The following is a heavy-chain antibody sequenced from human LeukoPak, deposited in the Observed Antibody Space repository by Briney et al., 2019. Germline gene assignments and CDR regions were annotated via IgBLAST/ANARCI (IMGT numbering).Heavy chain of an antibody. CDR1: GFTFSSYS. V-gene: IGHV3-21*01. Sequence: GGSLRLSCAASGFTFSSYSMNWVRQAPGKGLEWASSISSSSSYIYYADSVKGRFTISRDNAKNSLYLQMNSLRAEDTAVYYCARDHSAFRYFDLWGRGTLVTVSS. CDR2: ISSSSSYI. J-gene: IGHJ2*01. CDR3: ARDHSAFRYFDL. D-gene: IGHD2-2*01.